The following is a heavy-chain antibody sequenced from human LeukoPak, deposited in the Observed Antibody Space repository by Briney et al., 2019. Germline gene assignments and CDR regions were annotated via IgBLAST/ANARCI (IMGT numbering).Heavy chain of an antibody. CDR2: ISGSGGST. Sequence: PGGSLRLSCAASGFTFSSYAMSWVRQAPGKGLEWVSAISGSGGSTYYADSVKGRFTISRDNSKNTLYLQMNSLRAEDTAVYYCAKGSPYSSSWYGYYFDYWGQGTLVTVSS. V-gene: IGHV3-23*01. CDR3: AKGSPYSSSWYGYYFDY. D-gene: IGHD6-13*01. CDR1: GFTFSSYA. J-gene: IGHJ4*02.